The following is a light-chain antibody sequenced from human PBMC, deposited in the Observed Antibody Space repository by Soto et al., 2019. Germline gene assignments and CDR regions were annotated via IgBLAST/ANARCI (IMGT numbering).Light chain of an antibody. CDR3: VLYMGSGISYV. V-gene: IGLV8-61*01. CDR2: STN. CDR1: SGSVSTSYY. J-gene: IGLJ1*01. Sequence: VVTQEPSFSVSPGGTVTLTCGLSSGSVSTSYYPSWYQQTPGQAPRTLIYSTNTRSSGVPDRFSGSILGNKAALTITGAQADDESDYYCVLYMGSGISYVFGTGTKVTVL.